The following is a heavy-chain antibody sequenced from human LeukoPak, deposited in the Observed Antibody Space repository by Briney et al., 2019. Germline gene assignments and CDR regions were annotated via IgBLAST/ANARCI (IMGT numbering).Heavy chain of an antibody. V-gene: IGHV1-69*13. D-gene: IGHD1-1*01. Sequence: GASVKVSCKASGGTFSSYAISWVRQAPGQGLEWMGGIIPIFGTANYAQKFQGRVTITADESTSTAYMELSSLRSEDTAVYYCARDILERRRGYYYYGMDVWGQGTTVTVSS. CDR3: ARDILERRRGYYYYGMDV. J-gene: IGHJ6*02. CDR1: GGTFSSYA. CDR2: IIPIFGTA.